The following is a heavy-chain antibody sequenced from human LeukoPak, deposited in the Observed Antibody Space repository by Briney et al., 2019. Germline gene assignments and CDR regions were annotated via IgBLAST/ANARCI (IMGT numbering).Heavy chain of an antibody. CDR3: ARGLYSSGWLDY. D-gene: IGHD6-19*01. Sequence: PGGSLRLSCAASGFTFSSYWMSWVRQAPGKGLEWVANIKQDGSEKYYVDSVKGRFTISRDNAKNTLYPQMNSLRVEDTAVYFCARGLYSSGWLDYWGQGALVTVSS. J-gene: IGHJ4*02. CDR1: GFTFSSYW. V-gene: IGHV3-7*05. CDR2: IKQDGSEK.